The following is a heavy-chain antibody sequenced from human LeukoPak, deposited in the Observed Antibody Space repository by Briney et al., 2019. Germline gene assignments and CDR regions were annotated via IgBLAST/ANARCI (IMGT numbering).Heavy chain of an antibody. CDR3: ATQGLRFLEWLVPAGNDAFDI. J-gene: IGHJ3*02. V-gene: IGHV1-24*01. D-gene: IGHD3-3*01. CDR1: GYTLTELS. Sequence: ASVKVSCKVSGYTLTELSMHWVRQAPGKGLEWVGGFDPEDGETIYAQKFQGRVTMTEDTSTDTAYMELTSLRSEDTAVYYCATQGLRFLEWLVPAGNDAFDIWGQGTMVTVSS. CDR2: FDPEDGET.